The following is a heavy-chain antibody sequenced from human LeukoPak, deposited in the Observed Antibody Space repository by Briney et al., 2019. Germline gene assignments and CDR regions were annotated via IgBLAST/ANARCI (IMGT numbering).Heavy chain of an antibody. J-gene: IGHJ6*03. D-gene: IGHD7-27*01. V-gene: IGHV4-39*01. CDR2: IYYSGST. CDR1: GGSISTSSYY. CDR3: ARVTGDYYYYYMDV. Sequence: PSETLSLTCTVSGGSISTSSYYWGWIRQPPGKGLEWIGSIYYSGSTYYNPSLKSRVTISVDTSKNQFSLKLSSVTAADTAVYYCARVTGDYYYYYMDVWGQGTTVTVSS.